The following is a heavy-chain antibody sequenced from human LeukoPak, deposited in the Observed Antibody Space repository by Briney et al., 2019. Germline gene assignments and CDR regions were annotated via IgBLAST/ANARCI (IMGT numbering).Heavy chain of an antibody. CDR3: ARSLDTDLRE. CDR1: GDSVSSNSAA. V-gene: IGHV6-1*01. D-gene: IGHD5-18*01. Sequence: SQTLSLTCAISGDSVSSNSAAWNWIRQSPSRGLEWLGRTYYRSKWSKDYAVSVKSRITINPDTSNNQLSLQLNSVTPEDTAVYYCARSLDTDLREWGQGTLITVSS. CDR2: TYYRSKWSK. J-gene: IGHJ4*02.